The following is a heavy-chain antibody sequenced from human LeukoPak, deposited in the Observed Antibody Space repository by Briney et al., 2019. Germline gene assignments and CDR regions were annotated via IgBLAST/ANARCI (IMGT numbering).Heavy chain of an antibody. CDR1: GCTCSNYG. J-gene: IGHJ3*01. D-gene: IGHD3-10*01. V-gene: IGHV3-21*06. CDR2: TDTSGSYI. CDR3: SGGRRIPLLRGVAMGYGFGV. Sequence: GGSLRLSSAASGCTCSNYGLNWVRQPPAKGLEWVSFTDTSGSYIYYGDSVKGRFTISTDNNKNLFSLQMRALLADDTAAFYYSGGRRIPLLRGVAMGYGFGVWGQGAMVAVSS.